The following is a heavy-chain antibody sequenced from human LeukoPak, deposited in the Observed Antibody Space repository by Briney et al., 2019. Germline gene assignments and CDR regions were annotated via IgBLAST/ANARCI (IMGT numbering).Heavy chain of an antibody. D-gene: IGHD4-11*01. CDR3: AKSPGLSNLYYYYMDV. J-gene: IGHJ6*03. V-gene: IGHV3-23*01. Sequence: GGSLRLSCAASGFTFSSYAMSWVRQAPGKGLEWVSAISGSGGSTYYADSVKGRFTISRDNSKNTLYLQMNSLRAEDTAVYYCAKSPGLSNLYYYYMDVWGQGTTVTVSS. CDR2: ISGSGGST. CDR1: GFTFSSYA.